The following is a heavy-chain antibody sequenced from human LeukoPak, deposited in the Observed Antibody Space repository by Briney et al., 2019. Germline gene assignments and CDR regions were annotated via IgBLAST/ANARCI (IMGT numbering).Heavy chain of an antibody. CDR3: ARDIVVVPAAIKAYNWFDP. Sequence: PSETLSLTCTVSGGSISSYYWSWIRQPPGKGLEWIGCIYYSGSTNYNPSLKSRVTISVDTSKNQFSLKLSSVTAADTAVYYCARDIVVVPAAIKAYNWFDPWGQGTLVTVSS. CDR2: IYYSGST. CDR1: GGSISSYY. V-gene: IGHV4-59*12. J-gene: IGHJ5*02. D-gene: IGHD2-2*02.